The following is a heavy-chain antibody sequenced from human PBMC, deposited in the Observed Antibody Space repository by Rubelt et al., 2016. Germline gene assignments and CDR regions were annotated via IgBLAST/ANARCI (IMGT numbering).Heavy chain of an antibody. V-gene: IGHV1-69*06. Sequence: QVQLVQSGAEVKKPGASVKVSCKASGGTFSSYAISWVRQAPGQGLEWMGGIIPIFGTANSGTKFQGRVTITADKSTSTAYMELSSLRSEDTAVYYCALSPLEWSPFDYWGQGTLVTVSS. J-gene: IGHJ4*02. CDR1: GGTFSSYA. D-gene: IGHD3-3*01. CDR2: IIPIFGTA. CDR3: ALSPLEWSPFDY.